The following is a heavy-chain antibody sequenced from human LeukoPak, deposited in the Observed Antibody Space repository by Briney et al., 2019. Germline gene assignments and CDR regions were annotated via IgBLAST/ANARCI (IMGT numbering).Heavy chain of an antibody. CDR3: AKGSGKYYYDSRGFYHFQN. J-gene: IGHJ1*01. CDR1: GFSFSNYA. CDR2: LSRRDDST. Sequence: PGGSLRLSCVASGFSFSNYAMSWVRQAPGKGLEWVSALSRRDDSTNYADSVKGRFTISRDNSENTLYLQMNSLRVEDTAVYYCAKGSGKYYYDSRGFYHFQNWGQGTLVTVSS. D-gene: IGHD3-22*01. V-gene: IGHV3-23*01.